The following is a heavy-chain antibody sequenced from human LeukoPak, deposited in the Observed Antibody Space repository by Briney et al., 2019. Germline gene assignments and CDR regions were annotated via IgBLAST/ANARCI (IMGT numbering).Heavy chain of an antibody. CDR2: LYYDGGT. V-gene: IGHV4-31*03. J-gene: IGHJ5*02. CDR3: VRLCLHTGGPGP. CDR1: GGSVNSAGYF. Sequence: PSETLSLTCTVSGGSVNSAGYFWNWIRQRPGEGLEWIGYLYYDGGTSYSPSLKGRVTISADWTTNQFSLNLSSVTAADTAVYYGVRLCLHTGGPGPWGEGGLLTVSS. D-gene: IGHD2-8*02.